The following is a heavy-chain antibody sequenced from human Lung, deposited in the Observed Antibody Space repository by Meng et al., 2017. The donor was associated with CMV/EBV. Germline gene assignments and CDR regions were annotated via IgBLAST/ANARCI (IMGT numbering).Heavy chain of an antibody. J-gene: IGHJ1*01. Sequence: ESVPTRVTPSETLSLASAVSGDSITNHNWWAWVRQPPGKGLEWIGEIPHRGSSAYNPSLKSRVSMSIDKSKNQFSLKLTSVTAADTAVYHCLRRSGGSVWGQGTLVTVSS. CDR3: LRRSGGSV. CDR1: GDSITNHNW. D-gene: IGHD3-10*01. V-gene: IGHV4-4*02. CDR2: IPHRGSS.